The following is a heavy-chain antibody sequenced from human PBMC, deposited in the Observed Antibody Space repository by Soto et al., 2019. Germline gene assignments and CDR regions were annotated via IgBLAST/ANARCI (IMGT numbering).Heavy chain of an antibody. V-gene: IGHV1-2*02. CDR2: INPATGAA. J-gene: IGHJ3*02. CDR3: ARGGGVGVAGSAAFDM. Sequence: QLHLVHSGAVVKKPGASVTVSCSASGYPVTAYYMHWVRQAPGRGLEWMGGINPATGAAKYTQTFRGGVPWTRATSPSTAFRERSGLTSEDTAVFYWARGGGVGVAGSAAFDMWGQGTLVTVSS. CDR1: GYPVTAYY. D-gene: IGHD3-3*01.